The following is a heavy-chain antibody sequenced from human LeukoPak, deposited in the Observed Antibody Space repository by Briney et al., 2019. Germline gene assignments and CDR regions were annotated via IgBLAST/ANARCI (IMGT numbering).Heavy chain of an antibody. CDR3: ARDQEGFDY. Sequence: ASVSVSCMASGYTFTSPYIHWVRPAPGPGLEWMGMIYPRDGSTSYAQKFQGGVTVTRDTSTSTVHMELSGLRSEDTAVYYCARDQEGFDYWGQGTLVTVSS. CDR1: GYTFTSPY. V-gene: IGHV1-46*01. J-gene: IGHJ4*02. CDR2: IYPRDGST.